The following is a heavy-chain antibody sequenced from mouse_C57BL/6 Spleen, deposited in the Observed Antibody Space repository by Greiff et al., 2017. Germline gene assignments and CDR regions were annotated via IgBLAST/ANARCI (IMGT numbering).Heavy chain of an antibody. J-gene: IGHJ4*01. CDR3: ARPRDYANYVAYYYAMDY. D-gene: IGHD2-1*01. CDR1: GYTFTSYW. Sequence: QVQLQQPGAELVKPGASVKLSCKASGYTFTSYWMHWVKQRPGRGLEWIGRIDPNSGGTKYNEKFKSKATLTVDKPSSTAYMQLSSLTSEDSAVYYCARPRDYANYVAYYYAMDYWGQGTSVTVSS. CDR2: IDPNSGGT. V-gene: IGHV1-72*01.